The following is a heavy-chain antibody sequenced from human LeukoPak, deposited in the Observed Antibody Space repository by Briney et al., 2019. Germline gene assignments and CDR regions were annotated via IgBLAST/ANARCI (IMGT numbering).Heavy chain of an antibody. CDR1: GYTFTSYW. D-gene: IGHD1-1*01. J-gene: IGHJ4*02. CDR2: IYLGDSKS. V-gene: IGHV5-51*01. Sequence: GESLKISCKVSGYTFTSYWIAWVRQMPGKGLEWMGIIYLGDSKSRYSPSFQGHVTISADKSISTAYLQWSSLNASDTAMYYCARQVNDAMDSWGQGTLVTVSS. CDR3: ARQVNDAMDS.